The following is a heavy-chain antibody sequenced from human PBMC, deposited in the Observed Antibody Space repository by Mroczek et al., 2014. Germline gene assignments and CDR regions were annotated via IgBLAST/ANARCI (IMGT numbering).Heavy chain of an antibody. Sequence: VQLVQSGGGLVQPGRSLRLSCAASGFTFDDYAMHWVRQAPGKGLEWVSGISWNSGSIGYADSVKGRFTISRDNAKNSLYLQMNSLRAEDTALYYCAKDWWGSAVFGAFDIVGPRDNGHRLF. CDR3: AKDWWGSAVFGAFDI. CDR1: GFTFDDYA. V-gene: IGHV3-9*01. J-gene: IGHJ3*02. D-gene: IGHD2-15*01. CDR2: ISWNSGSI.